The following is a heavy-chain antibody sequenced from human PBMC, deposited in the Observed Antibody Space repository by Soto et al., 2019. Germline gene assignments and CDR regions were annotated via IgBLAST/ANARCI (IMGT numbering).Heavy chain of an antibody. CDR1: GFTFSSYG. V-gene: IGHV3-33*01. J-gene: IGHJ4*02. CDR2: IWYDGSNK. Sequence: GESLKISCAASGFTFSSYGMHWVRQAPGKGLEWVAVIWYDGSNKYYADSVKGRFTISRDNSKNTLYLQMNSLRAEDTAVYYCARDVSVAGIRAPSCSLDYWGQGTLVTVSS. CDR3: ARDVSVAGIRAPSCSLDY. D-gene: IGHD6-19*01.